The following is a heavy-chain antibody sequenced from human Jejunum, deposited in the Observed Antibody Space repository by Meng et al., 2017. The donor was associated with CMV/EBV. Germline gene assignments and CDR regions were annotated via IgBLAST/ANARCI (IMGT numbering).Heavy chain of an antibody. V-gene: IGHV3-74*01. CDR3: ARRSSLGGFFDS. CDR2: MNSDGSST. D-gene: IGHD6-13*01. Sequence: SCAASGFTFNSYWMHWVRQATGKGLVWVSRMNSDGSSTNYADSVKGRFTISRDNAKNTLYLQMNSLRAEDTAVYYCARRSSLGGFFDSWGQGSLVTVSS. J-gene: IGHJ4*02. CDR1: GFTFNSYW.